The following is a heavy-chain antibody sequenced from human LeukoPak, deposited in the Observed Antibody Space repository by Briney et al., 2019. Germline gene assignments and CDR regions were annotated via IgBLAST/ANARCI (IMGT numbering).Heavy chain of an antibody. CDR3: ATLAARSSYYYYYMDV. V-gene: IGHV1-2*02. J-gene: IGHJ6*03. Sequence: ASVKVSCKASGYTFTGYYMHWVRQAPGQGLEWMGWINPNSGGTNYAQKLQGRVTMTRDTSISTAYMELSRLRSDDTAVYYCATLAARSSYYYYYMDVWGKGTTVTVSS. CDR2: INPNSGGT. CDR1: GYTFTGYY. D-gene: IGHD6-6*01.